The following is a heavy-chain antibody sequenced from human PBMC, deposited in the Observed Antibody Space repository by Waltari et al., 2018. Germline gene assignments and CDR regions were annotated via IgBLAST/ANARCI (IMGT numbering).Heavy chain of an antibody. D-gene: IGHD6-19*01. J-gene: IGHJ4*02. Sequence: EVQLVESGGGLVQPGGSLSLSCAASGFTFSSHWLSWVRQAPGKGLEWVANIKQDGSEKYYVDSVKGRFTISRDNAKNSLYLQMNSLRAEDTAVYYCARDWAAVAETDCWGQGTLVTVSS. CDR2: IKQDGSEK. V-gene: IGHV3-7*01. CDR1: GFTFSSHW. CDR3: ARDWAAVAETDC.